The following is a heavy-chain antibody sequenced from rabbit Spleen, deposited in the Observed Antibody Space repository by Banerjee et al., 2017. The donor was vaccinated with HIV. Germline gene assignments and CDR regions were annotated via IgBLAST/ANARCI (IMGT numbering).Heavy chain of an antibody. CDR3: ARSVGGYGYAFNL. CDR1: GFDFSSNA. CDR2: IYNGDGGT. J-gene: IGHJ4*01. V-gene: IGHV1S47*01. Sequence: QQQLEESGGGLVQPEGSLTLTCKASGFDFSSNALCWVRQAPGKGPEWIACIYNGDGGTYYASWAKGRFTISKTSSTTVTLQMTSLTAADTATYFCARSVGGYGYAFNLWGPGTLVTVS. D-gene: IGHD6-1*01.